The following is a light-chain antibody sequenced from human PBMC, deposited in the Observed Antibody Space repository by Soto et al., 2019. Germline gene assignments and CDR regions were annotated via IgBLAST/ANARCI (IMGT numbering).Light chain of an antibody. CDR3: GSYTTTHVRL. V-gene: IGLV2-14*01. Sequence: QSALTQPASVSGSPGQSITISCTGTSSDVGRYNYVSWYQQHPGRAPKLIIYEVSNRPSGVSDRFSGSKSGNVASLTISGLQAADEADYYCGSYTTTHVRLFGTGTQLTVL. CDR1: SSDVGRYNY. J-gene: IGLJ1*01. CDR2: EVS.